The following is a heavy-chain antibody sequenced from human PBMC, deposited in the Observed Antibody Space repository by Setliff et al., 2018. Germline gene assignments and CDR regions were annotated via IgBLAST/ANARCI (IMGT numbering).Heavy chain of an antibody. CDR2: IRSKTYGGTT. D-gene: IGHD2-2*01. V-gene: IGHV3-49*04. Sequence: SLRLSCAASGFTFSSYAMNWVRQAPGKGLEWVGFIRSKTYGGTTEYAASVKGRFTISRDDSKSIAYLQMNSLKTEDTAVYYCARVGYCSGPTCYPFDSWGQGNLVTVSS. J-gene: IGHJ4*02. CDR1: GFTFSSYA. CDR3: ARVGYCSGPTCYPFDS.